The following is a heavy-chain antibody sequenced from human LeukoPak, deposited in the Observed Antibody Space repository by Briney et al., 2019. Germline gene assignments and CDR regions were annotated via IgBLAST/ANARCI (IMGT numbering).Heavy chain of an antibody. CDR3: AKRSFCRSGSCYSFGFDY. CDR2: IKQDVGEK. V-gene: IGHV3-7*01. Sequence: GGSLRLSCAASGFTFSSYWMSWVRQAPGKGLEWVANIKQDVGEKYYVGSVKGRFTISRDNAKNSLYLQMNSLRAEDTAVYYCAKRSFCRSGSCYSFGFDYWGQGTLVTVSS. CDR1: GFTFSSYW. D-gene: IGHD2-15*01. J-gene: IGHJ4*02.